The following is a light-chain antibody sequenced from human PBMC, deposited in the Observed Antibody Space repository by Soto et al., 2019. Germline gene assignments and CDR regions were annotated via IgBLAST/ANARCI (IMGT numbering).Light chain of an antibody. J-gene: IGLJ2*01. V-gene: IGLV2-14*01. CDR3: SSYTSSTTAV. CDR2: EVS. Sequence: QSVLTQPASVSGSPGQSITISCTGTSSDVGAYNYVSWYQQHPGKAPKLMIYEVSNRPSGVSNRFSGSKSGNTASLTFSGLQAEDEADYYCSSYTSSTTAVFGGGTKLTVL. CDR1: SSDVGAYNY.